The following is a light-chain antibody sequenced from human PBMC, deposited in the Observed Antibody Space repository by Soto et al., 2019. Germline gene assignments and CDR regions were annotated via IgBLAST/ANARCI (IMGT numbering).Light chain of an antibody. CDR3: QSYDSSLSGSYV. J-gene: IGLJ1*01. CDR2: GNS. V-gene: IGLV1-40*01. CDR1: SSNIGAGYD. Sequence: QSALTQPPSVSGAPGQRVTISCTGSSSNIGAGYDVHWYQQLPGTAPKLLIYGNSNRPSGVPDRFSGSKSGTSASLAITGLQSEDEAGYYFQSYDSSLSGSYVFGTGTKVSVL.